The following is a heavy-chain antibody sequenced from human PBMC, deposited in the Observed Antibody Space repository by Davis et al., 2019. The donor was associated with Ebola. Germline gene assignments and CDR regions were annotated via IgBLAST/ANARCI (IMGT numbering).Heavy chain of an antibody. V-gene: IGHV1-69*13. D-gene: IGHD5-24*01. CDR3: ARDGYNSMEYGMDV. Sequence: SVKVSCKASGYTFTSYAMHWVRQAPGQGLEWMGGIIPIFGTANYAQKFQGRVTITADESTSTAYMELSSLRSEDTAVYYCARDGYNSMEYGMDVWGQGTTVTVSS. CDR1: GYTFTSYA. CDR2: IIPIFGTA. J-gene: IGHJ6*02.